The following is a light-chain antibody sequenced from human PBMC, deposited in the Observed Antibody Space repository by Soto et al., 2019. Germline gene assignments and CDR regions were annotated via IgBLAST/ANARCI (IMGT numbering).Light chain of an antibody. J-gene: IGKJ1*01. V-gene: IGKV1-5*01. CDR3: QKYNSYWT. CDR1: QSISSW. CDR2: DAS. Sequence: DIQMTQSPSTLSASVGDRVTITCRASQSISSWLAWYQQKPGKAPKLLIYDASSVESGVPSRFSCSGCGTEFALTISSLQPDDFATYYCQKYNSYWTFGQGTRWIS.